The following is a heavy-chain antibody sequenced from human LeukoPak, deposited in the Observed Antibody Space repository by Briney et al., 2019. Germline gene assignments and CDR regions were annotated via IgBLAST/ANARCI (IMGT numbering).Heavy chain of an antibody. J-gene: IGHJ4*02. CDR2: INSDGSST. Sequence: GGSLRLSCAASGLTLSSYWMHWVRQAPGKGLVWVSRINSDGSSTRYADSVKGRFTISRDNAKNTLYLQMNSLRAEDTAVYYCATDGGCGFHYWGQGTLVTVSS. CDR1: GLTLSSYW. V-gene: IGHV3-74*01. CDR3: ATDGGCGFHY. D-gene: IGHD2-15*01.